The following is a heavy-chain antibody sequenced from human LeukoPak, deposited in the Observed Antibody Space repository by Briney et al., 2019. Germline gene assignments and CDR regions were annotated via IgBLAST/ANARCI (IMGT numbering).Heavy chain of an antibody. V-gene: IGHV3-48*04. CDR2: ISISSSTM. CDR1: GFTFSTYS. D-gene: IGHD2-2*01. CDR3: AKDVSSTTYYYYGMDV. Sequence: PGGSLRLSCAASGFTFSTYSMNWVRQAPGKGLEWVSYISISSSTMYYADSVKGRFTISRDNAKNSLYLQMNSLRAEDTAFYYCAKDVSSTTYYYYGMDVWGQGTTVTVSS. J-gene: IGHJ6*02.